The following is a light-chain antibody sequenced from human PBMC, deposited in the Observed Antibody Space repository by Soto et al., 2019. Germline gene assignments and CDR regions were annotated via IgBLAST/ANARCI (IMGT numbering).Light chain of an antibody. V-gene: IGLV2-14*03. CDR1: SDDVGGYNY. CDR3: SSYTGTNTLLL. Sequence: QSALTQPASVSGSPGQSITISCTGTSDDVGGYNYVSWYQQHPGKVPKTIIYDVSSRPSGVSNRFFGSKSGNTASLTISGLQAEDEAYYYCSSYTGTNTLLLFGGGTKLTVL. CDR2: DVS. J-gene: IGLJ2*01.